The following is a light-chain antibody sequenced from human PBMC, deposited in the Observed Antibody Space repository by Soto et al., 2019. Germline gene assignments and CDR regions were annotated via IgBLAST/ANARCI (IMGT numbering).Light chain of an antibody. CDR1: SSNIGSNT. Sequence: VLTQPPSASGTPGQRVTISCSGSSSNIGSNTVNWYQQLPGTAPKLLIYTNNQRPSGVPDRFSGSKSGTSASLAISGLQSEDEADYYCAAWDDSLKGVFGGGTKLTVL. V-gene: IGLV1-44*01. CDR3: AAWDDSLKGV. J-gene: IGLJ2*01. CDR2: TNN.